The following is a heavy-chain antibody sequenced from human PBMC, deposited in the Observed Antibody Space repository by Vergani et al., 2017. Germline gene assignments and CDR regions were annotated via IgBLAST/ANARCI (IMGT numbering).Heavy chain of an antibody. CDR1: GFTFSSYA. V-gene: IGHV3-23*01. CDR3: ARDHFIGGWSDAFDI. D-gene: IGHD6-19*01. CDR2: ISGSGGST. J-gene: IGHJ3*02. Sequence: EVQLLESGGGLVQPGGSLRLSCAASGFTFSSYAMSWVRQAPGKGLEWVSAISGSGGSTYYADSGKGLFTISRDNSKNTLYLQMNSLRAEDTAVYYCARDHFIGGWSDAFDIWGQGTIVTVSS.